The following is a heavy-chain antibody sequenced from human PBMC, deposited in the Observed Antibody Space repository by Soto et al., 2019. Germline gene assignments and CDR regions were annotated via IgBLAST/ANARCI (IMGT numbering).Heavy chain of an antibody. CDR2: ISYDGSNK. D-gene: IGHD3-3*01. CDR3: AKLEGFWSGYQEYHFDY. J-gene: IGHJ4*02. CDR1: GFTFSRYG. V-gene: IGHV3-30*18. Sequence: QVQLVESGGGVVQPGRSLRLSCAASGFTFSRYGMHWVRQAPGKGLEWGAVISYDGSNKYYADSVKGRFTISRDNSKNTLYLQMNSLRAEDTAVYYCAKLEGFWSGYQEYHFDYWGQGTLVTVSS.